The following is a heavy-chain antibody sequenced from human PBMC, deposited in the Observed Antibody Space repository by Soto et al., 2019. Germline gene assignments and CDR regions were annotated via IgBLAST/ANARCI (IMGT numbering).Heavy chain of an antibody. J-gene: IGHJ6*03. V-gene: IGHV5-51*01. CDR3: ARQGLSYYYMDV. Sequence: GGSLKISCNGSWYSFTRYLIGWVRPMPGKGLEWMGIIYPGDSDTRYSPSFQGQVTISADKSISTAYLQWSSLKASDTAMYYCARQGLSYYYMDVWGKGTTVTVSS. CDR2: IYPGDSDT. CDR1: WYSFTRYL.